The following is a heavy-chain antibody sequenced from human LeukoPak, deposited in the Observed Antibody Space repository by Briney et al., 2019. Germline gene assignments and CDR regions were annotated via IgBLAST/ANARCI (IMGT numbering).Heavy chain of an antibody. CDR3: ARVGDSGYCSSTGCYTDY. V-gene: IGHV3-30*02. CDR1: GFTFSSYG. J-gene: IGHJ4*02. D-gene: IGHD2-2*02. Sequence: PGGSLRLSCAASGFTFSSYGMHWVRQAPGRGLEWVAFIRYDGSNKYYADSVKGRFTISRDNAKNSLYLQMNSLRAEDTAVYYCARVGDSGYCSSTGCYTDYWGQGTLVTVSS. CDR2: IRYDGSNK.